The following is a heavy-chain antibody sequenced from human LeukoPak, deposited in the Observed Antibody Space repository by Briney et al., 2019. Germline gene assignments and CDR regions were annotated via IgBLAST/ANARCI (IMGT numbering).Heavy chain of an antibody. Sequence: AGGSLRLSCAVSEFPFSKAWMSWVRQAPGKGLEWVSAISGSGGSTYYADSVKGRFTISRDNSKNTLYLQMNSLRAEDTAVYYCAKRRGMRVRGAMGYWGQGTLVTVSS. CDR1: EFPFSKAW. CDR3: AKRRGMRVRGAMGY. D-gene: IGHD3-10*01. J-gene: IGHJ4*02. CDR2: ISGSGGST. V-gene: IGHV3-23*01.